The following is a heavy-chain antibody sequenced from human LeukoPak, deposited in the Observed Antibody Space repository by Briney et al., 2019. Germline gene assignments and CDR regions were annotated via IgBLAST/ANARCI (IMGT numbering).Heavy chain of an antibody. Sequence: PGGSLRLSCAASGFTFSSYSMNWVRQAPGKGLEWVSSISSSSSYIYYADSVKGRFTISRDNAKNSLCLQMNSLRAGDTAVYYCARDGGGEVDYWGQGTLVTVSS. CDR2: ISSSSSYI. V-gene: IGHV3-21*01. CDR1: GFTFSSYS. CDR3: ARDGGGEVDY. J-gene: IGHJ4*02. D-gene: IGHD3-16*01.